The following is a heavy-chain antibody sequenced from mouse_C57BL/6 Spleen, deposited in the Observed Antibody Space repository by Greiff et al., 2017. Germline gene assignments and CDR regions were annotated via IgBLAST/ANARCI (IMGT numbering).Heavy chain of an antibody. Sequence: VQLKESGGGLVKPGGSLTLSCAASGFTFSSYTMSWVRQTPEKRLEWVATISGGGGNTYYPDSVKGRFTISRDNAKNTLYLQMSSLRSEDTALYYCARQGDYYGSSYAMDYWGQGTSVTVSS. CDR2: ISGGGGNT. J-gene: IGHJ4*01. CDR3: ARQGDYYGSSYAMDY. V-gene: IGHV5-9*01. CDR1: GFTFSSYT. D-gene: IGHD1-1*01.